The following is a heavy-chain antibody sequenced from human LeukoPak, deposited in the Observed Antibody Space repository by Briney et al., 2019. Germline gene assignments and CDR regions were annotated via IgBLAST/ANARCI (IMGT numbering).Heavy chain of an antibody. CDR3: ARGGIVEAYFDY. CDR1: GGTFSSYA. V-gene: IGHV1-69*04. Sequence: SVKVSCTASGGTFSSYAISWVRQAPGQGLEWMGRIIPILGIANYAQKFQGRVTITADKSTSTAYMELSSLRSEDTAVYYCARGGIVEAYFDYWGQGTLVTVSS. D-gene: IGHD1-26*01. CDR2: IIPILGIA. J-gene: IGHJ4*02.